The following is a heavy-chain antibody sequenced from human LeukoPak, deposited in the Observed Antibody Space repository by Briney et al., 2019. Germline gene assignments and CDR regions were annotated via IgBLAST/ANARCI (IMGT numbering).Heavy chain of an antibody. Sequence: GGSLRLSCAASGFPFSSHAMSWVRQPPGKGLEWVAAISNGKTYYADSVRGRFAISRDDSTNTVYLHMNSLRDEDTALYHCVREAGYCAPVCVKTNWFDPWGQGTLVTVPS. D-gene: IGHD2-15*01. CDR1: GFPFSSHA. CDR2: ISNGKT. V-gene: IGHV3-23*01. CDR3: VREAGYCAPVCVKTNWFDP. J-gene: IGHJ5*02.